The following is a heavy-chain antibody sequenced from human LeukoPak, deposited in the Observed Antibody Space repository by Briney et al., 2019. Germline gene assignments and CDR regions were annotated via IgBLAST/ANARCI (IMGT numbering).Heavy chain of an antibody. Sequence: ETLSLTCAVYGGSFSGYDWNWIRQPPGKGLEWVSRIDSDGSSTSYADSVKGRFTISRDNAKNTLYLQMNSLRAEDTAVYYCARDGVATTDLDYWGQGTLVTVSS. CDR2: IDSDGSST. CDR1: GGSFSGYD. J-gene: IGHJ4*02. CDR3: ARDGVATTDLDY. D-gene: IGHD5-12*01. V-gene: IGHV3-74*01.